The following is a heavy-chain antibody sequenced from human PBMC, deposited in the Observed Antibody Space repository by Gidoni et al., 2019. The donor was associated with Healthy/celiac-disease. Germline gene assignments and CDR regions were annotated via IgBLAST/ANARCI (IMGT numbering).Heavy chain of an antibody. CDR3: TTEGYCSGGSCYGGDYYFDY. Sequence: EVQLVESGGGLVKPGGSLRLSCAASGFTFSNAWMSWVRQAPGKGLEWVGRIKSKTDGGTTDYAAPVKGRFTISRDDSKNTLYLQMNSLKTEDTAVYYCTTEGYCSGGSCYGGDYYFDYWGQGTLVTVSS. V-gene: IGHV3-15*01. D-gene: IGHD2-15*01. J-gene: IGHJ4*02. CDR2: IKSKTDGGTT. CDR1: GFTFSNAW.